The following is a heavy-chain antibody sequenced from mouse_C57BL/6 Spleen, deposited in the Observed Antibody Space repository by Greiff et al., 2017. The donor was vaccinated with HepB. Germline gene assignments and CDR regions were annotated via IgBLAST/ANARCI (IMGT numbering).Heavy chain of an antibody. CDR3: TRKIYDGYYSYAMDY. D-gene: IGHD2-3*01. V-gene: IGHV1-5*01. J-gene: IGHJ4*01. CDR1: GYTFTSYW. Sequence: VQLQQSGTVLARPGASVKMSCKTSGYTFTSYWMHWVKQRPGQGLEWIGAIYPGNSDTSYNQKFKGKAKLTAVTSASTAYMELSSLTNEDSAVYYCTRKIYDGYYSYAMDYWGQGTSVTVSS. CDR2: IYPGNSDT.